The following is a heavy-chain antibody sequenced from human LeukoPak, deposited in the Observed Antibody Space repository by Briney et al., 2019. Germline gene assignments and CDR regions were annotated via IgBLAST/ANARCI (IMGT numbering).Heavy chain of an antibody. J-gene: IGHJ5*02. D-gene: IGHD6-13*01. CDR1: GFTFSTYS. CDR2: ISSSSTYI. Sequence: PGGSLRLSCAASGFTFSTYSMNWVRQAPGKGLEWVSSISSSSTYIYYADSVKGRFTISRDNAKNSLYLQMNSLRAEDTAVYYCVRGTGIAAAYPSGPWGQGTLVTVSS. CDR3: VRGTGIAAAYPSGP. V-gene: IGHV3-21*01.